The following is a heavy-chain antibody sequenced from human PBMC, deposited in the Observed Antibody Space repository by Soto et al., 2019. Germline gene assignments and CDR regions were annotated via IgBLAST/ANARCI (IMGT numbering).Heavy chain of an antibody. CDR3: ARDRIPVGMDV. J-gene: IGHJ6*02. CDR2: INYSGST. CDR1: GGSISSYY. V-gene: IGHV4-59*01. D-gene: IGHD2-21*01. Sequence: QVQLQESGPGLVKPSETLSLTCTVSGGSISSYYWSWIRQPPGKGLEWIGYINYSGSTNYNPSLKSRVTISVDTSKNQFSLKLSSVTAADTAVYYCARDRIPVGMDVWGQGTTVTVSS.